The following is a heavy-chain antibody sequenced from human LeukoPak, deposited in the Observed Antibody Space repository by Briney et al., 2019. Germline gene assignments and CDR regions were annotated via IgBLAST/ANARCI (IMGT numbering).Heavy chain of an antibody. CDR1: GVTVSTNY. J-gene: IGHJ4*02. D-gene: IGHD2-21*02. CDR2: IYSSGST. Sequence: GGSLRLSCAASGVTVSTNYMSWVRQAPGKGLEWVSIIYSSGSTYYADSVKGRFTISRDNSKNTLYLQMNSLRAEDTAVYYCARVVAAMGGIDYWGQGTLVTVSS. V-gene: IGHV3-53*01. CDR3: ARVVAAMGGIDY.